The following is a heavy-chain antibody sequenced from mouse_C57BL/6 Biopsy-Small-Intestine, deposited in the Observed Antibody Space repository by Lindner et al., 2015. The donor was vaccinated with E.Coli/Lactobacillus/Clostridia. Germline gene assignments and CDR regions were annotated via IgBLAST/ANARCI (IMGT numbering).Heavy chain of an antibody. CDR3: AREGAAVNFAY. J-gene: IGHJ2*01. CDR1: GFTFSSYG. V-gene: IGHV5-6*01. CDR2: ISSGGSYT. D-gene: IGHD3-3*01. Sequence: EVQLQESGGDLVKPGGSLKLSCAASGFTFSSYGMSWVRQTPDKRLEWVATISSGGSYTYYPDSVKGRFTISRDNAKKTLYLQMSSLKSEDTAMYYCAREGAAVNFAYWGQGTTLTVSS.